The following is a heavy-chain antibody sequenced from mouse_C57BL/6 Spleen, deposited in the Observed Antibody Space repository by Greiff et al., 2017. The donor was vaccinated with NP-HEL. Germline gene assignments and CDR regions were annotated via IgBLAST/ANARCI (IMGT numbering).Heavy chain of an antibody. D-gene: IGHD2-4*01. CDR1: GYTFTDYN. CDR3: ARNYDYDGWYFDV. V-gene: IGHV1-22*01. Sequence: VQLQQSGPELVKPGASVKMSCKASGYTFTDYNMHWVKQSHGKSLEWIGYINPNNGGTSYNQKFKGKATLTVNKSSSTAYMELRSLPSEDSAVYYCARNYDYDGWYFDVWGTGTTVTVSS. CDR2: INPNNGGT. J-gene: IGHJ1*03.